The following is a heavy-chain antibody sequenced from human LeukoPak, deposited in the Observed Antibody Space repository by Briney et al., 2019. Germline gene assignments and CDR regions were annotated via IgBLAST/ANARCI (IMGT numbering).Heavy chain of an antibody. J-gene: IGHJ4*02. CDR3: ARAYCHMVRGVIGY. V-gene: IGHV1-2*02. Sequence: ASVKVSCKASGYTFTGYYIHWVRQATGQGLEWMGWINPNSGGTNYAQKFQGRVTMTRDTSISTAYMELSRLRSDDTAVYYCARAYCHMVRGVIGYWGQGTLVTVSS. D-gene: IGHD3-10*01. CDR2: INPNSGGT. CDR1: GYTFTGYY.